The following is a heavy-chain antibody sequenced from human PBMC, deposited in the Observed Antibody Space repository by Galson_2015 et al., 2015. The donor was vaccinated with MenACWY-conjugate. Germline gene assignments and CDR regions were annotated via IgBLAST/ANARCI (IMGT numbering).Heavy chain of an antibody. J-gene: IGHJ2*01. CDR3: ASAPCSSGVCFLYRWYFDL. V-gene: IGHV1-18*04. CDR1: GYTFTSYG. Sequence: SVKVSCKASGYTFTSYGISWVRQAPGQGLEWMGWISAYNGNTNYAQKFQGRVTMTTDTSTSTAYMELRSLRSDDTAVYYCASAPCSSGVCFLYRWYFDLWGRGTLVTVSS. D-gene: IGHD2-21*01. CDR2: ISAYNGNT.